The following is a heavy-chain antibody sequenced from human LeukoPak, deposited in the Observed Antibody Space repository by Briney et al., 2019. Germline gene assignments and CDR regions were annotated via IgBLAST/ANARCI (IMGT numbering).Heavy chain of an antibody. J-gene: IGHJ4*02. D-gene: IGHD5-24*01. CDR1: GGSFSGYY. CDR3: ARVRRSMAPSFDY. V-gene: IGHV4-34*01. CDR2: INHSGST. Sequence: SETLSLTCAVYGGSFSGYYWSWIRQPPGKGLEWIGEINHSGSTNYNPSLKSQVTRSVDSSRNQFSRKLSSVTAADTAVYYCARVRRSMAPSFDYWGQGTLVTVSS.